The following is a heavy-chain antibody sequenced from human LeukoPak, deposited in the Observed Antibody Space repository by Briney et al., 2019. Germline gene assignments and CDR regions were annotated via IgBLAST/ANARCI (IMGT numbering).Heavy chain of an antibody. CDR3: ARDEGIAAAFDY. V-gene: IGHV3-23*01. CDR2: ISGSGGST. J-gene: IGHJ4*02. CDR1: GFTFSSYA. D-gene: IGHD6-13*01. Sequence: PGGSLRLSCAASGFTFSSYAMSWVRQAPGKGLEWVSAISGSGGSTYYADSVKGRFTISRDNSKNTLYLQMNSLRVEDTAVYYCARDEGIAAAFDYWGQGILVTVSS.